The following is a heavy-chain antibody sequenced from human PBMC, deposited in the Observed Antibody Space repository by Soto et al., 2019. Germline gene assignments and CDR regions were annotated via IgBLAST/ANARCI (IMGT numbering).Heavy chain of an antibody. J-gene: IGHJ4*02. CDR3: ARGGGSYPPTPFDY. V-gene: IGHV1-69*13. Sequence: SVKVSCKASGGTFSSYAISWVRQAPGQGVEWMGGIIPIFGTANYAQKFQGRVTITADESTSTAYMELSSLRAEDTAVYYCARGGGSYPPTPFDYWGQGTLVTVSS. CDR1: GGTFSSYA. D-gene: IGHD1-26*01. CDR2: IIPIFGTA.